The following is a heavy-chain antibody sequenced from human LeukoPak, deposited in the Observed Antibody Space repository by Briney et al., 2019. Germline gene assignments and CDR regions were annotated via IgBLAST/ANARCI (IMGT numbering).Heavy chain of an antibody. CDR1: GYTFTSYG. J-gene: IGHJ4*02. D-gene: IGHD6-19*01. Sequence: ASVKVSCKASGYTFTSYGLSWVRQAPGQGLEWMGWISAYNGNTKYAQKLQGRVTMTTDTSTSTAYMELRSLRSDDTAIYYCARALLYRIAVAGNSNGYFDYWGQGTLVTVSS. CDR3: ARALLYRIAVAGNSNGYFDY. CDR2: ISAYNGNT. V-gene: IGHV1-18*01.